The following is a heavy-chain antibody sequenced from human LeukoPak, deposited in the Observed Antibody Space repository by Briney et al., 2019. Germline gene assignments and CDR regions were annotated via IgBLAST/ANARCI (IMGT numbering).Heavy chain of an antibody. V-gene: IGHV3-21*01. J-gene: IGHJ4*02. Sequence: PEGSLRLSCAASGFTFSSYSMNWVRQAPGKGLEWVSSIGSSSSYIYYADSVKGRFTISRDNAKNSLYLQMNSLRAEDTAVYYCARDLSYPGAIDYWGQGTLVTVSS. CDR2: IGSSSSYI. CDR3: ARDLSYPGAIDY. CDR1: GFTFSSYS. D-gene: IGHD3-10*01.